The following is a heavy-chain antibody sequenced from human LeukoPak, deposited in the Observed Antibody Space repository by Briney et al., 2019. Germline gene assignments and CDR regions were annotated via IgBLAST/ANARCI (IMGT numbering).Heavy chain of an antibody. CDR3: AGDTAMVTFNYYYYYMDV. D-gene: IGHD5-18*01. J-gene: IGHJ6*03. Sequence: SETLSLTCTVSGGSISSYYWSWIRQPAGKGLEWIGRIYTSGSTNDNPPLKSPVTMSVATSKNQFSLKLSSVTAADTAVYYCAGDTAMVTFNYYYYYMDVWGKGTTVTVSS. V-gene: IGHV4-4*07. CDR2: IYTSGST. CDR1: GGSISSYY.